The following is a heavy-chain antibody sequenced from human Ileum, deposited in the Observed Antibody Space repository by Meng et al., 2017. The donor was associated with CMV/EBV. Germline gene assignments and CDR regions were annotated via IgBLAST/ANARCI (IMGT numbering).Heavy chain of an antibody. CDR3: ARGPIIAVVPYHYYGMNV. CDR2: VNPKSGNT. J-gene: IGHJ6*02. CDR1: GYTFTTYD. Sequence: ASVKVSCKASGYTFTTYDITWVRQATGQGLEWMGWVNPKSGNTVYAQEFQGRVTITRNTSISTVYMELSSLRSDDTAVYYCARGPIIAVVPYHYYGMNVWGQGTTVTVSS. V-gene: IGHV1-8*03. D-gene: IGHD6-19*01.